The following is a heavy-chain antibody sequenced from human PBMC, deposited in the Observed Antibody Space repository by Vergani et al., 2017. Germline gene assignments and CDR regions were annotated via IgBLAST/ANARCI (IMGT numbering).Heavy chain of an antibody. V-gene: IGHV1-3*01. CDR1: GYTFISYA. CDR3: ARDRPTGKAGGGGWFDP. D-gene: IGHD1-14*01. J-gene: IGHJ5*02. CDR2: INAGNGNI. Sequence: QVQLVQSGAEVKKPGASVKASCKASGYTFISYALHWVRQAPGQRLEWMGWINAGNGNIKYSQKFQGRVTITRDTSASTAYKELSSLRSEDTAVYYCARDRPTGKAGGGGWFDPWGQGTLVTVSS.